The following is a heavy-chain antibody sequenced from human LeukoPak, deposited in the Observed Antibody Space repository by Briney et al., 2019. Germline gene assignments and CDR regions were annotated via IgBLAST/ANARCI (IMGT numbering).Heavy chain of an antibody. CDR1: GYIFTDYY. CDR2: INPNSGGT. V-gene: IGHV1-2*02. J-gene: IGHJ5*02. D-gene: IGHD3-22*01. CDR3: ARGPPPDYYDSSGYPRFDP. Sequence: GASVKVSCKASGYIFTDYYMYWVRQAPGQGLEWMGWINPNSGGTNYAQKFQGRVTMTRDTSISTAYMELSRLRSDDTAVYYCARGPPPDYYDSSGYPRFDPWGQGTLVTVSS.